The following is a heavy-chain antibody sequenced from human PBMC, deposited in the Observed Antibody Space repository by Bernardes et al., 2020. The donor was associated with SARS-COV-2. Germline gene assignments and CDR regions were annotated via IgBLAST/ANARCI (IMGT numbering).Heavy chain of an antibody. Sequence: ASVKVSCKASGYTVSDYYIHWLRQAPGQGLEWMGWISPKSGATKRAQKFQGRVTLTRDTSISTDYMELSKLRYDDSAVDHCARTFYSDRGGASLFDQWGQGALV. J-gene: IGHJ4*02. CDR2: ISPKSGAT. CDR1: GYTVSDYY. D-gene: IGHD2-21*01. CDR3: ARTFYSDRGGASLFDQ. V-gene: IGHV1-2*02.